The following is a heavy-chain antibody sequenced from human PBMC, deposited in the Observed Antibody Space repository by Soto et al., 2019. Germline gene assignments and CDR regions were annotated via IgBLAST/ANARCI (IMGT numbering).Heavy chain of an antibody. V-gene: IGHV3-30*18. CDR1: GFTFSSYG. D-gene: IGHD2-2*01. CDR2: ISYDGSNK. CDR3: AKDGSRYCSSTSCHDFDY. Sequence: GGSLRLSCAASGFTFSSYGMHWVRQAPGKGLEWVAVISYDGSNKYYADSVKGRFTISRDNSKNTLYLQMNSLRAEDTAVYYCAKDGSRYCSSTSCHDFDYWGQGTLVTVSS. J-gene: IGHJ4*02.